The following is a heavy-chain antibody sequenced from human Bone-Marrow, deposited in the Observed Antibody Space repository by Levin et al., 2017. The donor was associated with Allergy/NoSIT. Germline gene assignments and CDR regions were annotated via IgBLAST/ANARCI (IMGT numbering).Heavy chain of an antibody. Sequence: GGSLRLSCAASGFIFSVSGIHWVRQAPGKGLEWVAFISYDGSNQFYAGSVKGRLTLSRDNSNNTVLLHMDSLTSEDTAMYYCTKDGPSSSFDYWGQGALVTVSS. D-gene: IGHD6-13*01. CDR1: GFIFSVSG. CDR2: ISYDGSNQ. V-gene: IGHV3-30-3*01. J-gene: IGHJ4*02. CDR3: TKDGPSSSFDY.